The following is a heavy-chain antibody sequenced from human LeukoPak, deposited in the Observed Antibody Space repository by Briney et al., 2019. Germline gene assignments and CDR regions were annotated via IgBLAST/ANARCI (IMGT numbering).Heavy chain of an antibody. CDR3: ASIASHGDYILPQFDY. D-gene: IGHD4-17*01. Sequence: AGSLTLSCTASGFTFSSDGMHWGRQAPGGELLGVAVISYDGSNKYYADSVKGRFTISRDNSKNTLYLQMNSLRAEDTAVYYCASIASHGDYILPQFDYWGQGTLVTVSS. J-gene: IGHJ4*02. CDR2: ISYDGSNK. CDR1: GFTFSSDG. V-gene: IGHV3-30*03.